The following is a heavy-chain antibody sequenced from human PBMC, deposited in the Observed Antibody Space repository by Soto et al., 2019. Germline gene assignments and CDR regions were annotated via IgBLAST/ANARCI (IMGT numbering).Heavy chain of an antibody. V-gene: IGHV1-69*01. CDR2: IIPILGTA. CDR1: GGTFSSYA. CDR3: ARDGDYYDSSGCST. J-gene: IGHJ5*02. Sequence: QVQLVQSGAEVKKPGSSVKVSCKASGGTFSSYAISWVRQAPGQGLEWMGGIIPILGTANYAQKFQGRVTITADESTSTAYMELSSLRSEDTAVYYCARDGDYYDSSGCSTWGQGTLVTVSS. D-gene: IGHD3-22*01.